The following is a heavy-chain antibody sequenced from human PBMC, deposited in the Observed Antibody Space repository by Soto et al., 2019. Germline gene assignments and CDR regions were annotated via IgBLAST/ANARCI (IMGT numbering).Heavy chain of an antibody. CDR3: ARRSSSGWYGGGWFDP. D-gene: IGHD6-19*01. V-gene: IGHV4-59*04. CDR2: IYYSGST. J-gene: IGHJ5*02. Sequence: PSETLSLTCTLSGGAINDHYWSFIRQPPGKGLEWIGYIYYSGSTYYNPSLKSRVTISVDTSKNQFSLKLSSVTAADTAVYYCARRSSSGWYGGGWFDPWGQGTLVTVSS. CDR1: GGAINDHY.